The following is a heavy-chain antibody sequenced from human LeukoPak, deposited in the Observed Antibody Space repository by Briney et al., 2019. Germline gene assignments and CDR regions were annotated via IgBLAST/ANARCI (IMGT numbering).Heavy chain of an antibody. Sequence: PSETLSLTCTVSGGSISSYYWSWIRQPPGKGLSGIGYIYYSGSTNYNPSLKSRVTISVDTSKNQFSLKLSSVTAADTAVYYCARQVRPYSDFDYWGQGTLVTVSS. J-gene: IGHJ4*02. CDR1: GGSISSYY. CDR2: IYYSGST. V-gene: IGHV4-59*01. CDR3: ARQVRPYSDFDY. D-gene: IGHD2-15*01.